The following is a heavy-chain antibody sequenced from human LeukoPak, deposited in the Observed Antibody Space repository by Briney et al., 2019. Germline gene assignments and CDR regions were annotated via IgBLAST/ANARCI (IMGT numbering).Heavy chain of an antibody. V-gene: IGHV3-30*18. CDR1: GFTFSSYG. Sequence: PGGSLRLSCAASGFTFSSYGMHWVRQAPGKGLEWVAVISYDGSNKYYADSVKGRFTISRDNSKNTLYLQMNSLRAEDTAVYYCAKATYYYDSSNIQHWGQGTLVTVSS. D-gene: IGHD3-22*01. CDR3: AKATYYYDSSNIQH. CDR2: ISYDGSNK. J-gene: IGHJ1*01.